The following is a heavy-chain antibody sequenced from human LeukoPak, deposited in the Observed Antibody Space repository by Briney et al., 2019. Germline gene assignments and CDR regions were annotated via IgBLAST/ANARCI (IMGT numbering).Heavy chain of an antibody. CDR1: GGSFSGYY. J-gene: IGHJ6*03. CDR3: ATSLGYCSSTSCYDYYYYYYMDV. CDR2: INHSGST. Sequence: SETLSLTCAVYGGSFSGYYWSWIRQPPGKGLEWIGEINHSGSTNYNPSLKSRVTISVDTSKNQFSLKLSSVTAADTAVYYCATSLGYCSSTSCYDYYYYYYMDVWGKGTTVTVSS. D-gene: IGHD2-2*01. V-gene: IGHV4-34*01.